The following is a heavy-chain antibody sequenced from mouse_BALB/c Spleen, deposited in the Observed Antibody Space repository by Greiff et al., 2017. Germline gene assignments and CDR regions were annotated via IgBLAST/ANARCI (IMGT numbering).Heavy chain of an antibody. CDR3: ARENRYDLAWFAY. J-gene: IGHJ3*01. V-gene: IGHV1-14*01. CDR1: GYTFTSYV. D-gene: IGHD2-14*01. Sequence: EVKLMESGPELVKPGASVKMSCKASGYTFTSYVMHWVKQKPGQGLEWIGYINPYNDGTKYNEKFKGKATLTSDKSSSTAYMELSSLTSEDSAVYYCARENRYDLAWFAYWGQGTLVTVSA. CDR2: INPYNDGT.